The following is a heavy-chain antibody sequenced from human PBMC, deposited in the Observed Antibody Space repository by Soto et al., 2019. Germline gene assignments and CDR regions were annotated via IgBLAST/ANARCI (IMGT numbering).Heavy chain of an antibody. CDR3: AKDLAYSSSPPGYIDV. J-gene: IGHJ6*03. CDR1: GFTFSSYA. Sequence: GGSLRLSCAASGFTFSSYAMSWVRQAPGKGLEWVANINPDGSEQRYVDSVKGRFTMSRDNAKNSLYLQMNSLRAEDTAVYYCAKDLAYSSSPPGYIDVWGKGTTVTVSS. CDR2: INPDGSEQ. V-gene: IGHV3-7*05. D-gene: IGHD6-6*01.